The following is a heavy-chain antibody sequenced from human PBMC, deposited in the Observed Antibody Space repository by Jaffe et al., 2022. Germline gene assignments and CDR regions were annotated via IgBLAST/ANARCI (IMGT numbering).Heavy chain of an antibody. Sequence: QLQLQESGPGLVKPSETLSLTCTVSGGSISSSSYYWGWIRQPPGKGLEWIGSIYYSGSTYYNPSLKSRVTISVDTSKNQFSLKLSSVTAADTAVYYCAKAITMVQGVITSYYFDYWGQGTLVTVSS. CDR3: AKAITMVQGVITSYYFDY. CDR1: GGSISSSSYY. V-gene: IGHV4-39*01. CDR2: IYYSGST. J-gene: IGHJ4*02. D-gene: IGHD3-10*01.